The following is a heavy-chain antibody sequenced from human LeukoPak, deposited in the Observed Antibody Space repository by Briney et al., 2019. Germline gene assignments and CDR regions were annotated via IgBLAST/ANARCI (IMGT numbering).Heavy chain of an antibody. CDR3: AREDPQTTVPEGLDV. CDR1: GGSISTYY. J-gene: IGHJ6*02. Sequence: SGTLSLTCTVSGGSISTYYWSWIRQPPGKGLEWIGYIYYSGTTNYNPSLKSRATISVDTSKNQFSLKLSSVTAADTAVYYCAREDPQTTVPEGLDVWGQGTTVIVSS. CDR2: IYYSGTT. D-gene: IGHD4-11*01. V-gene: IGHV4-59*01.